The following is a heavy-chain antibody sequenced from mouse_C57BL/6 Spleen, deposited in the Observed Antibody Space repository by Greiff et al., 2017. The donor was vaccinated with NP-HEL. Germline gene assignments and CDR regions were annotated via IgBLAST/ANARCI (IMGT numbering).Heavy chain of an antibody. Sequence: ASGYTFTSYWMHWVKQRPGQGLEWIGNINPSNGGTNYNEKFKSKATLTVDKSSSTAYMQLSSLTSEDSAVYYCARSTAQASFAYWGQGTLVTVSA. CDR2: INPSNGGT. CDR3: ARSTAQASFAY. CDR1: GYTFTSYW. D-gene: IGHD3-2*02. J-gene: IGHJ3*01. V-gene: IGHV1-53*01.